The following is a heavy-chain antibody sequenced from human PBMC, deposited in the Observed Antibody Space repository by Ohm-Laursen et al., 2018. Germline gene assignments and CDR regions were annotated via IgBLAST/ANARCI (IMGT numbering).Heavy chain of an antibody. Sequence: SLRLSCSASGFTFSRYGMHWVRQAPGKGLEWVSAISGSGGSTYYADSVKGRFTISRDNSKNTLFLQMNSLRAEDTAVYYCAGSPGYSSGWDEVLYYYYGMDVWGQGTTVTVSS. J-gene: IGHJ6*02. CDR2: ISGSGGST. V-gene: IGHV3-23*01. CDR3: AGSPGYSSGWDEVLYYYYGMDV. D-gene: IGHD6-19*01. CDR1: GFTFSRYG.